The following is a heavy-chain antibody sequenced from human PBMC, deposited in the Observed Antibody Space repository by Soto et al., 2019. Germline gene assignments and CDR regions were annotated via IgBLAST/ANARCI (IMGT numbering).Heavy chain of an antibody. J-gene: IGHJ4*02. CDR1: GRSISSGAYY. CDR3: ARASYFDSSGPFDY. D-gene: IGHD3-22*01. Sequence: SETLSLTCTVSGRSISSGAYYWSWIRQHPGKGLEWIGYIYYSGSTYYNPSLESRVTLSVDTSRKQFSLKVSSVTAADTAVYYCARASYFDSSGPFDYWGPATLVTVSS. CDR2: IYYSGST. V-gene: IGHV4-31*03.